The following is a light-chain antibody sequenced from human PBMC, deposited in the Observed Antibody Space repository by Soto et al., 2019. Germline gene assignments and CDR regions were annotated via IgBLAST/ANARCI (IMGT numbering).Light chain of an antibody. V-gene: IGLV2-23*01. CDR1: SSDVGSYNL. J-gene: IGLJ2*01. CDR3: CSYAGSSTVV. Sequence: QSALTQPASVSGSPGQSITISCTGTSSDVGSYNLVSWYQQHPGKAPKLMIYEDNKRPSGVSHRFSGSKSGNTASLTISGLQAEDEADYYCCSYAGSSTVVFGGGTKVTVL. CDR2: EDN.